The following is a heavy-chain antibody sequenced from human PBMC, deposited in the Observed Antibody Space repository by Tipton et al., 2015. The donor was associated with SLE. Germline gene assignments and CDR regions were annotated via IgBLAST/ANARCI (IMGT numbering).Heavy chain of an antibody. Sequence: QSGAEVKKPGASVKVSCKTSGYIFTGYWIHWVRQAPGQGLEWMGWINPDSGGTKYAERFQGRVTMTTYTSTSTAYMELRSLRSDDTAVYYCAREVYSGSYYYYYGMDVWGQGTTVTISS. V-gene: IGHV1-2*02. CDR3: AREVYSGSYYYYYGMDV. CDR1: GYIFTGYW. J-gene: IGHJ6*02. CDR2: INPDSGGT. D-gene: IGHD3-10*01.